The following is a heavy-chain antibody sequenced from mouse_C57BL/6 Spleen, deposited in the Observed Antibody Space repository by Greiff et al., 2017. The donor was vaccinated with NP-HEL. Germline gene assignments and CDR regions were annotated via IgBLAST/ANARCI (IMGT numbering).Heavy chain of an antibody. V-gene: IGHV5-17*01. D-gene: IGHD2-12*01. Sequence: EVQLVESGGGLVKPGGSLKLSCAASGFTFSDYGMHWVRPAPEKGLEWVAYISSGSSTIYYADTVKGRFTISRDNAKNTLVLHMTSLRSEDTAMYYCAKRPHGDHGYCEVWGTGTTVTVS. CDR3: AKRPHGDHGYCEV. CDR2: ISSGSSTI. CDR1: GFTFSDYG. J-gene: IGHJ1*03.